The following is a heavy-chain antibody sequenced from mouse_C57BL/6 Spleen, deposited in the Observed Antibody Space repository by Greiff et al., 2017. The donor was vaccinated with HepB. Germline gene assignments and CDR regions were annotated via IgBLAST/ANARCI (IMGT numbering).Heavy chain of an antibody. CDR2: ISYDGSN. Sequence: ASGPGLVKPSQSLSLTCSVTGYSITSGYYWNWIRQFPGNKLEWMGYISYDGSNNYNPSLKNRISITRDTSKNQFFLKLNSVTTEDTATYYCARGGNYLDYWGQGTTLTVSS. CDR3: ARGGNYLDY. V-gene: IGHV3-6*01. CDR1: GYSITSGYY. J-gene: IGHJ2*01.